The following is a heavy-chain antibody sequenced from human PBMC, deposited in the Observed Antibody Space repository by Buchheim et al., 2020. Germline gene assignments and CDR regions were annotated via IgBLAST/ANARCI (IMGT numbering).Heavy chain of an antibody. Sequence: QVQLQESGPGLVKPSETLSLTCTVSGGSISSYYWSWLRQPAGKGLEWIGSIYTSGSTNYNPSLKSRVTMSVDTSKNPLSLKLSSVTAADTAVYYCARESSSRQKNTDWFDPWGQGTL. CDR3: ARESSSRQKNTDWFDP. CDR1: GGSISSYY. V-gene: IGHV4-4*07. CDR2: IYTSGST. D-gene: IGHD6-19*01. J-gene: IGHJ5*02.